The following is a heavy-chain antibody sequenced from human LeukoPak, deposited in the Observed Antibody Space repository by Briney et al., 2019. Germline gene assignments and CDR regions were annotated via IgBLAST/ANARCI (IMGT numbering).Heavy chain of an antibody. CDR3: ARDRGLVVAATWWFDP. J-gene: IGHJ5*02. Sequence: ASVKVSCKASGYTFTGYCMHWVRQAPGQGLEWMRWINPNSGGTNYAQKFQGRVTMTRDTSISTAYMELSRLRSDDTAVYYCARDRGLVVAATWWFDPWGQGTLVTVSS. CDR1: GYTFTGYC. D-gene: IGHD2-15*01. CDR2: INPNSGGT. V-gene: IGHV1-2*02.